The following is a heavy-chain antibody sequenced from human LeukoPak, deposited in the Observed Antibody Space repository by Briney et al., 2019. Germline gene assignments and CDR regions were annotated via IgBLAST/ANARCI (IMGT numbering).Heavy chain of an antibody. V-gene: IGHV4-59*01. J-gene: IGHJ4*02. CDR1: GGSISSYY. Sequence: SSETLSLTCTVSGGSISSYYWSWIRQPPGKGLEWIGYIYYSGSTNYNPSLKSRVTISVDTSKNQFSLKLGSVTAADTAVYYCARLPSRDGYDYWGQGTLVTVSS. D-gene: IGHD5-24*01. CDR2: IYYSGST. CDR3: ARLPSRDGYDY.